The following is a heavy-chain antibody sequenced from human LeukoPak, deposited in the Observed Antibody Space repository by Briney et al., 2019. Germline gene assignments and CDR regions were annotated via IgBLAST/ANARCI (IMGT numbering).Heavy chain of an antibody. J-gene: IGHJ5*02. V-gene: IGHV1-69*13. CDR2: IIPIFGTA. CDR3: ARDPGASLTGYYNVRWFDP. D-gene: IGHD3-9*01. CDR1: GGTFSSYA. Sequence: SVKVSCKASGGTFSSYAISWVRQAPGQGLEWMGGIIPIFGTANYAQKFQGRVTITADESTSTAYMELSSLRSEDTAVYYCARDPGASLTGYYNVRWFDPWGQGTLVTVSS.